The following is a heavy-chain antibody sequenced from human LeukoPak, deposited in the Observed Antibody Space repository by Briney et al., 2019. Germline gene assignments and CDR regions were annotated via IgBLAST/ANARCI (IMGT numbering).Heavy chain of an antibody. J-gene: IGHJ4*02. CDR2: MNPNSGNT. CDR3: ARDNSSSSSIHYFDY. V-gene: IGHV1-8*01. CDR1: GYTFTSYD. Sequence: GASVTVSCKASGYTFTSYDINWVRQAPGQGLEWMGWMNPNSGNTGYAQKFQGRVTMTTDTSTSTAYMELRSLRSDDTAVYYCARDNSSSSSIHYFDYWGQGTLVTVSS. D-gene: IGHD6-6*01.